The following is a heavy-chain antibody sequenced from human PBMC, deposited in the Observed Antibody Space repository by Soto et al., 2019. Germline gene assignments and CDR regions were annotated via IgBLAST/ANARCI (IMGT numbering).Heavy chain of an antibody. Sequence: EVQLVESGGGLVKPGGSLRLSCAASGFTFSSHSMNWVRQAPGKGLEWVSSISSTSSYIYYADSLEGRFTVSRDNAKNSMYLEMDSLRAEDTAVYYCARGYRGVPSQYEVNDAFDIWGQGTKDIVSS. J-gene: IGHJ3*02. CDR3: ARGYRGVPSQYEVNDAFDI. CDR2: ISSTSSYI. CDR1: GFTFSSHS. D-gene: IGHD3-10*01. V-gene: IGHV3-21*01.